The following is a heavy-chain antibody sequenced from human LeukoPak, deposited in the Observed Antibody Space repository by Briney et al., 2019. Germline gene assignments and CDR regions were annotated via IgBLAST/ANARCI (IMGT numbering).Heavy chain of an antibody. D-gene: IGHD1-14*01. CDR3: ARDPRKNWYFDL. Sequence: SQTLSLTCAISGDSVSSNSAAWNWIRKSPSRGLEWLGRTYYRSKWYNDYAVTVKSRITINPDTSKNQFSLQLKSVTPEDTAVYYCARDPRKNWYFDLWGRGTLVTVSS. V-gene: IGHV6-1*01. J-gene: IGHJ2*01. CDR1: GDSVSSNSAA. CDR2: TYYRSKWYN.